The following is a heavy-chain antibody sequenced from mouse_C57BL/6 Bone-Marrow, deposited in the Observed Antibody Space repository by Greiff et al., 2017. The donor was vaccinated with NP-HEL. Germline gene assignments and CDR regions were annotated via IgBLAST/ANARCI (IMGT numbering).Heavy chain of an antibody. CDR2: IRNKANNHAT. CDR3: TKALPGV. Sequence: EVKVVESGGGLVQPGGSMKLSCAASGFTFSDAWMDWVRQSPEKGLEWVAEIRNKANNHATYYAESVKGRFTISRDDSNSSVYLQMNNLGAEDTCIYCCTKALPGVWGTGATVTVSS. J-gene: IGHJ1*03. V-gene: IGHV6-6*01. CDR1: GFTFSDAW.